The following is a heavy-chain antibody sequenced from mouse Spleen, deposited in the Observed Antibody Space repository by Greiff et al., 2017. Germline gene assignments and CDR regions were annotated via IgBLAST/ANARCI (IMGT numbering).Heavy chain of an antibody. Sequence: VQLQQPGAELVKPGASVKLSCKASGYTFTSYWMHWVKQRPGQGLEWIGEINPSNGRTNYNEKFKSKATLTVDKSSSTAYMQLSSLTSEDSAVYYCARHYGSSLDYWGQGTTLTVSS. J-gene: IGHJ2*01. D-gene: IGHD1-1*01. CDR1: GYTFTSYW. CDR3: ARHYGSSLDY. V-gene: IGHV1S81*02. CDR2: INPSNGRT.